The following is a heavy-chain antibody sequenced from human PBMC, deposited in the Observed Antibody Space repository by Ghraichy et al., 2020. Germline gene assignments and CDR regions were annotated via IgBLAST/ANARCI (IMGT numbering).Heavy chain of an antibody. CDR1: ELIFGSYW. V-gene: IGHV3-7*03. CDR3: SSGDTYDI. CDR2: INQDGRER. Sequence: GSLRLSCTASELIFGSYWMTWVRQAPGKGLEWVANINQDGRERYYVGSVKGRFTISRENAKKSLYLQMNNLSAEDTAVYYCSSGDTYDIWGRGTMVTVSS. J-gene: IGHJ3*02. D-gene: IGHD3-10*01.